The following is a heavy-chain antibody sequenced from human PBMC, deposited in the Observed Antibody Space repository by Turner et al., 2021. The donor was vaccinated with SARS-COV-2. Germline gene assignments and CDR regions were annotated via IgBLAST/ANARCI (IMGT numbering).Heavy chain of an antibody. CDR2: ISWNSGSI. V-gene: IGHV3-9*01. CDR1: GFTFDDFA. D-gene: IGHD6-13*01. CDR3: AKDRSDYRSCRCY. J-gene: IGHJ4*02. Sequence: LLQPARYLRLSCAASGFTFDDFAMHWVRQAPGKGLEWVSGISWNSGSIGYADSGKDRFTICRGNSKKCLYVLMNRLRSRQRAEYSSAKDRSDYRSCRCYWGQGTLVTVSS.